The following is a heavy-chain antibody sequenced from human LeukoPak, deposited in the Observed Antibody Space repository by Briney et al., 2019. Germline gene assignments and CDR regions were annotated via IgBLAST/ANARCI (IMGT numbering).Heavy chain of an antibody. CDR1: GGSFSGYY. J-gene: IGHJ6*02. V-gene: IGHV4-34*01. Sequence: SETLSLTCAVYGGSFSGYYWSRIRQPPGKGLEWIGEINHSGSTNYNPSLKSRVTISVDTSKNQFSLKLSSVTAADTAVYYCARGPPIVATIHYYYYGMDVWGQGTTVTVSS. CDR3: ARGPPIVATIHYYYYGMDV. CDR2: INHSGST. D-gene: IGHD5-12*01.